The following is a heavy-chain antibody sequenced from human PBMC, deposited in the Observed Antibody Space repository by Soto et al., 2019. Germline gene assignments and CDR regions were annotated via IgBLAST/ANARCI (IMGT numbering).Heavy chain of an antibody. Sequence: GGSLRLSCAASGFTFRGFYMSWIRQAPGRGLEWVSYISNVGSTIYYADSVKGRFTVSRDNAKNSVDLQMNSVRAEDTAVYYCASPSLLTRAFDIWGQGTMVTVSS. CDR2: ISNVGSTI. CDR1: GFTFRGFY. CDR3: ASPSLLTRAFDI. V-gene: IGHV3-11*01. J-gene: IGHJ3*02. D-gene: IGHD2-21*01.